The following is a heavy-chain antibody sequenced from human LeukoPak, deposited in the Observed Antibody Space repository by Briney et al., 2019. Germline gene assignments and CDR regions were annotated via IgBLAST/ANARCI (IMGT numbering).Heavy chain of an antibody. D-gene: IGHD3-10*01. CDR3: ARDGEYGTGSYYRGCFDY. J-gene: IGHJ4*02. Sequence: ASVKVSCKASGYTFTEYYIHWVRQAPGQGLEWMGWINPNSGGSNSAQKFRGRVTMTRDTSISTTYMDLGSLGSDDTAVYYCARDGEYGTGSYYRGCFDYWGQGTLVTVSS. CDR1: GYTFTEYY. V-gene: IGHV1-2*02. CDR2: INPNSGGS.